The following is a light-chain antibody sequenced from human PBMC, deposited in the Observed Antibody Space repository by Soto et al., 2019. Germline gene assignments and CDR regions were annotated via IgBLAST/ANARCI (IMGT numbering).Light chain of an antibody. CDR2: GAS. CDR3: QQYNSWTPYT. CDR1: QSVSSN. J-gene: IGKJ2*01. V-gene: IGKV3-15*01. Sequence: EIGMTQSPATLSVSPGERATLSCRASQSVSSNLAWYQQKPGRAPRLLIYGASTRATGIPARFSGSGSGTEFTLTISSLQSEDFAVYYCQQYNSWTPYTFGQGTKLEIK.